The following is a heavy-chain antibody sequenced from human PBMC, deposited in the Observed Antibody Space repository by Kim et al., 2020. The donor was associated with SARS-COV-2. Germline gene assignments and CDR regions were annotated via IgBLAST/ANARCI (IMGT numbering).Heavy chain of an antibody. CDR3: ARVSGITIFGVVITGPFDY. V-gene: IGHV4-31*02. J-gene: IGHJ4*02. Sequence: SRVTISVDTSKNQFSLKLSSVTGADTAVYYCARVSGITIFGVVITGPFDYWGQGTLVTVSS. D-gene: IGHD3-3*01.